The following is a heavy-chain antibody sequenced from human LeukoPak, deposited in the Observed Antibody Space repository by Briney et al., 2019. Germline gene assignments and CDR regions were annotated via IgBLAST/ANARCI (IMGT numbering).Heavy chain of an antibody. CDR2: ISSSGSTI. Sequence: PGGSLRLSCAASGFTFSSYEMNWVRQAPGKGLEWVSYISSSGSTIYYADSVKGRFTISRDNAKNSLYLQMNSLRAEDTAVSYCAREAIAAAGKPFDYWGQGTLVTVSS. V-gene: IGHV3-48*03. CDR1: GFTFSSYE. J-gene: IGHJ4*02. D-gene: IGHD6-13*01. CDR3: AREAIAAAGKPFDY.